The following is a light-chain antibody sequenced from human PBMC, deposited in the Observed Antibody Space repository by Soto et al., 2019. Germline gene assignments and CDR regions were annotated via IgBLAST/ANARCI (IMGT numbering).Light chain of an antibody. CDR3: QHYKNFWT. V-gene: IGKV3-15*01. J-gene: IGKJ1*01. CDR2: GAS. CDR1: QSVNSN. Sequence: EIVMTQSPATLSVSPGDRATLSCRASQSVNSNLAWYQQKPGQAPRLVIYGASARATVIPARFSGSGPGTEFTLSISSLQSEDFAVYYCQHYKNFWTFGQGTKVEIK.